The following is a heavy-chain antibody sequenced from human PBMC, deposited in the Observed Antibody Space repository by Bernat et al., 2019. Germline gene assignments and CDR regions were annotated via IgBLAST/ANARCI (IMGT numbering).Heavy chain of an antibody. D-gene: IGHD4-17*01. V-gene: IGHV4-31*03. CDR3: AGANRDGFSYGEYGAHYYMDV. CDR2: IYYSGST. J-gene: IGHJ6*03. Sequence: QVQLQESGPGLVKPSQTLSLTCTVSGGSISSGGYYWSWIRQHPGKGLEWIGYIYYSGSTYYNPSLKSRVTIAVDTSKKQFSLKLSSVTAANTAVYYCAGANRDGFSYGEYGAHYYMDVWGKGTTVTVSS. CDR1: GGSISSGGYY.